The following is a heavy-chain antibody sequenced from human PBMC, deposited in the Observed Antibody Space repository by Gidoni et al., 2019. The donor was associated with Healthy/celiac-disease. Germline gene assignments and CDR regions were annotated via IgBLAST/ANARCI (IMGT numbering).Heavy chain of an antibody. CDR3: AKEGSSSSVYYYGMDV. D-gene: IGHD6-6*01. Sequence: EVQLLESGGGLVQPGGSLRLSCAASGFPFSSYAMSWVRQAPGKGLEWVSAISGSGGSTYYADSVKGRFTISRDNSKNTLYLQMNSLRAEDTAVYYCAKEGSSSSVYYYGMDVWGQGTTVTVSS. CDR1: GFPFSSYA. J-gene: IGHJ6*02. V-gene: IGHV3-23*01. CDR2: ISGSGGST.